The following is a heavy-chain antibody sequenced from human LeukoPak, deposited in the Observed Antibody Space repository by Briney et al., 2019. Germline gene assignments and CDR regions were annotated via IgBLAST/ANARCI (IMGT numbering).Heavy chain of an antibody. J-gene: IGHJ3*02. V-gene: IGHV1-69*05. Sequence: SVTVSCKASGGTFSSYAISWVRQAPGQGLEWMGGIIPIFGTANYAQKFQGRVTITTDESTSTAYMELRSLRSEDTAVYYCASDGEVGGAFDIWGQGTMVTVSP. D-gene: IGHD3-10*01. CDR3: ASDGEVGGAFDI. CDR1: GGTFSSYA. CDR2: IIPIFGTA.